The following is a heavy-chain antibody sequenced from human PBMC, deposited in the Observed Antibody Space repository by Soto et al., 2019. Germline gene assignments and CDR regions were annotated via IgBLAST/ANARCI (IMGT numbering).Heavy chain of an antibody. V-gene: IGHV3-23*01. Sequence: LRLSCAASGFTFSSYAMSWVRQAPGKGLEWVSAISGSGGSTYYADSVKGRFTISRDNSKNTLYLQMNSLRAEDTAVYYCAKDSPYYDSSGYYPDAFDIWGQGTMVTVSS. CDR3: AKDSPYYDSSGYYPDAFDI. D-gene: IGHD3-22*01. J-gene: IGHJ3*02. CDR1: GFTFSSYA. CDR2: ISGSGGST.